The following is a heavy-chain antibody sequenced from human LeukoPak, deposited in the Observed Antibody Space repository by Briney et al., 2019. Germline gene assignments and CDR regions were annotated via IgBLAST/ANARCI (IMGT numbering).Heavy chain of an antibody. CDR2: MNPHSGNT. CDR3: ARGPTVYCSSTSCYYYYYYMDV. Sequence: ASVKVSCKASGYTFTSYDINWVRQATGQGLEWMGRMNPHSGNTGYAQKFQGRVTITRNTSISTAYMELSSLRSEDTAVYYCARGPTVYCSSTSCYYYYYYMDVWGKGTTVTVSS. V-gene: IGHV1-8*03. D-gene: IGHD2-2*01. J-gene: IGHJ6*03. CDR1: GYTFTSYD.